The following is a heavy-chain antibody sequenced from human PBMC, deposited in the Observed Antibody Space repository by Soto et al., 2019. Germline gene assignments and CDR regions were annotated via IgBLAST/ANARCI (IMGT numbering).Heavy chain of an antibody. CDR1: GFTFSGYA. J-gene: IGHJ4*02. CDR3: AKNRGQVTTSWHFDY. V-gene: IGHV3-23*01. Sequence: EVQLLESGGDLVQPGRSLRLSCAASGFTFSGYAMSWVRHAPGKGLEWVSVIHGGGNSAYYADSVKGRFTISRDNSKNTLYLQMSSLRGEDTAVYSCAKNRGQVTTSWHFDYWGQGTLVTVSS. D-gene: IGHD4-17*01. CDR2: IHGGGNSA.